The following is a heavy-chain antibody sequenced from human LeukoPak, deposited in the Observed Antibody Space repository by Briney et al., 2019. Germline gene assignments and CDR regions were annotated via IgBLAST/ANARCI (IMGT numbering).Heavy chain of an antibody. J-gene: IGHJ5*02. CDR3: ARGSVSSGSYSLYNWFDP. CDR1: GFTFSSYD. D-gene: IGHD3-10*01. Sequence: GGSLRLSCAASGFTFSSYDMNWVRQAPGKGLEWVAFIRYDGSRKYYADSVKGRFTISRDNSKNTLYLQMNSLRAEDTAVYYCARGSVSSGSYSLYNWFDPWGQGTLVTVSS. CDR2: IRYDGSRK. V-gene: IGHV3-30*02.